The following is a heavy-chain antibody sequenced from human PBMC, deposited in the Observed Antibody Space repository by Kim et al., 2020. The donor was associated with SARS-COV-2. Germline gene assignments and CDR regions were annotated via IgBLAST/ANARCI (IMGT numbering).Heavy chain of an antibody. Sequence: GGSLRLSCAASGFPFSTYTMNWVRQAPGKGLEWVSGIYGGGGSGIYADSVKGRFTISRDNSKNTLDLQMNSLRVEDTATYYCAKDMVPDGIWGFDYLGQGTRVTVSS. V-gene: IGHV3-23*01. CDR1: GFPFSTYT. D-gene: IGHD3-10*01. CDR2: IYGGGGSG. CDR3: AKDMVPDGIWGFDY. J-gene: IGHJ4*02.